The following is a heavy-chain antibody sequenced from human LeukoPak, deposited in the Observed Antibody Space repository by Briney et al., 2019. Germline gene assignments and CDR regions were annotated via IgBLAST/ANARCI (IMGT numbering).Heavy chain of an antibody. CDR1: GYTFTGYY. CDR3: ARSLSTSPTYY. CDR2: INPNSGGT. J-gene: IGHJ4*02. D-gene: IGHD2-2*01. V-gene: IGHV1-2*06. Sequence: ASVKVSCKASGYTFTGYYIHWVRQAPGQGLEWMGRINPNSGGTNYAQKFQGRVTMTRDTSISTAYMELSRLRSDDTAVYYCARSLSTSPTYYWGQGTLVTVSS.